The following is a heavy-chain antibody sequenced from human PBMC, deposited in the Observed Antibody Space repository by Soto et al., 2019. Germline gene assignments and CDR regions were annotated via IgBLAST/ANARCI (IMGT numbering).Heavy chain of an antibody. V-gene: IGHV3-11*06. CDR2: ISSSSSYT. CDR3: ARDPIVVVPAAMSNFDY. J-gene: IGHJ4*02. D-gene: IGHD2-2*01. CDR1: GFTFSDYY. Sequence: GGSLRLSCAASGFTFSDYYMSWIRQAPGKGLEWVSYISSSSSYTNYADSVKGRFTISRDNAKNSLYLQMNSLRAEDTAVYYCARDPIVVVPAAMSNFDYWGQGTLVTVSS.